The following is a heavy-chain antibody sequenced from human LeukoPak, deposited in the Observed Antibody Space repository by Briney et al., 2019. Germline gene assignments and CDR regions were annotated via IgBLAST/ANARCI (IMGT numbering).Heavy chain of an antibody. Sequence: ASVKVSCKASGYTFTSYGISRVRQAPGQGLEWMGWINAYNGNTNYAQKLQGRVTMTRDTSTSTVYMELSSLRSEDTAVYYCARANWGSGDWYFDLWGRGTLVTVSS. V-gene: IGHV1-18*01. CDR2: INAYNGNT. CDR1: GYTFTSYG. D-gene: IGHD7-27*01. CDR3: ARANWGSGDWYFDL. J-gene: IGHJ2*01.